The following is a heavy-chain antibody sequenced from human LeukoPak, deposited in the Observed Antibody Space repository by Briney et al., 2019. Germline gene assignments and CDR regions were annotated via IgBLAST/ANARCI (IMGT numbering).Heavy chain of an antibody. CDR2: IIPIFGTA. V-gene: IGHV1-69*13. D-gene: IGHD6-13*01. Sequence: SVKVSCKASGGTFSSYAISWVRQASGQGLEWMGGIIPIFGTANYAQKFQGRVTITADESTSTAYMELSSLRSEDTAVYYCARDRAAAGHYYYYMDVWGKGTTVTVSS. CDR3: ARDRAAAGHYYYYMDV. J-gene: IGHJ6*03. CDR1: GGTFSSYA.